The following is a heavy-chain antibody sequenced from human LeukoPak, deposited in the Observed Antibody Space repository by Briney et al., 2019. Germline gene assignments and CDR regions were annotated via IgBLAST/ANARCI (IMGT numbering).Heavy chain of an antibody. CDR1: GITFNSYT. CDR3: ARERQLERLAFGKEGSAFDY. Sequence: PGGSLRLSCAASGITFNSYTMNWVRQAPGKGLEWVSSISSSSSYIYYAASVKGRFTISRDNAKNSLYLQMNRLRAEDTAVYYCARERQLERLAFGKEGSAFDYWGQGTLVTGSS. D-gene: IGHD1-1*01. CDR2: ISSSSSYI. J-gene: IGHJ4*02. V-gene: IGHV3-21*01.